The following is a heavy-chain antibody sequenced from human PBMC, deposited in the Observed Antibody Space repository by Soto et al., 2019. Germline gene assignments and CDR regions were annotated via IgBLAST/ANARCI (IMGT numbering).Heavy chain of an antibody. D-gene: IGHD3-10*01. V-gene: IGHV4-30-4*01. J-gene: IGHJ6*02. CDR2: IYDSETT. CDR1: GGSINSDDYY. Sequence: QVQLQESGPGLVKPSQTLSLTCTVSGGSINSDDYYWSWLRQPPGRGLEWIGYIYDSETTYYNPSLKSRVSISVATSKNQLSLKLMSVTAADTAVYYCARNRQSELEAMLASSGMDVWRQCTTVIVCS. CDR3: ARNRQSELEAMLASSGMDV.